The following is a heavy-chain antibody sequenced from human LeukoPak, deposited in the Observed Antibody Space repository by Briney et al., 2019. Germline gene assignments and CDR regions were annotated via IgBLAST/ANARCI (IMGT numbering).Heavy chain of an antibody. V-gene: IGHV4-59*01. CDR1: GGSISSYY. J-gene: IGHJ5*02. CDR2: IYYSGST. D-gene: IGHD1-26*01. Sequence: SETLSLTCTVSGGSISSYYWSWIRQPPGKGLEWIGYIYYSGSTNYNPSLKSRVTISVDTSKNQFSLKLSSVTAADTAVYYCARGASGSYYKSSTAWFDPWGQGTLVTVSP. CDR3: ARGASGSYYKSSTAWFDP.